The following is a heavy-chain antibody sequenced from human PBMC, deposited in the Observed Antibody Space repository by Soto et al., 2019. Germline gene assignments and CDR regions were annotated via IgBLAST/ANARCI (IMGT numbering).Heavy chain of an antibody. CDR3: AREGLDCSGGSCSGGNWFDP. V-gene: IGHV1-18*01. Sequence: ASVKVSCKASGYTFTSYGISWVRQAPGQGLEWMGWISAYNGNTNYAQKLQGRVTMTTDTSTSTAYMELRSLRSDDTAMYYCAREGLDCSGGSCSGGNWFDPWGQGTLVTVSS. CDR2: ISAYNGNT. D-gene: IGHD2-15*01. CDR1: GYTFTSYG. J-gene: IGHJ5*02.